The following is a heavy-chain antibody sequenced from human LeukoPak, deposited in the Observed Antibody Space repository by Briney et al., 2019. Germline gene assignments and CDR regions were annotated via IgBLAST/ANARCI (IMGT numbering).Heavy chain of an antibody. V-gene: IGHV3-23*01. CDR3: AKEGGYSYGPGDLDY. CDR1: GFTFGSYA. D-gene: IGHD5-18*01. J-gene: IGHJ4*02. Sequence: GGSLRLSCAASGFTFGSYAMSWVRQAPGKGLEWVSAISGSGGSTYYADSVKGRFTISRDNSKNTLYLQMNSLRAEDTAVYYCAKEGGYSYGPGDLDYWGQGTLVTVCS. CDR2: ISGSGGST.